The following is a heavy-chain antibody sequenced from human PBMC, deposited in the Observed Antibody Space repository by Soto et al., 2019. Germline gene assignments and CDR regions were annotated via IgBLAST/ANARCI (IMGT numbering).Heavy chain of an antibody. CDR1: GFTFSSYA. V-gene: IGHV3-23*01. D-gene: IGHD3-10*01. CDR3: AKRSAMVRGGFDY. Sequence: EVQLLESGGGLVQPGGSLRLSCAASGFTFSSYAMSWVRQAPGKGLEWVSAISGSGGRTYYADPVKGRFTISGDNSNNTLYLQMNSLRAEDTAVYYCAKRSAMVRGGFDYWGQGTLVTVS. CDR2: ISGSGGRT. J-gene: IGHJ4*02.